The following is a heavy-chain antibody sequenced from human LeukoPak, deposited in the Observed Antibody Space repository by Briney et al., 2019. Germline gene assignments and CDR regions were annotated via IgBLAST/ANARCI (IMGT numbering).Heavy chain of an antibody. CDR1: GFTFGDYA. CDR3: TRIAVAGVALDY. J-gene: IGHJ4*02. D-gene: IGHD6-19*01. V-gene: IGHV3-49*04. CDR2: IRSKAFGETT. Sequence: GGSLRLSCTASGFTFGDYALNWVRQPPGKGLEWAGFIRSKAFGETTENAASVKGRFTISRDDSKSIVYLQMNSLKSEDTAVYYCTRIAVAGVALDYWGQGTLVTVTS.